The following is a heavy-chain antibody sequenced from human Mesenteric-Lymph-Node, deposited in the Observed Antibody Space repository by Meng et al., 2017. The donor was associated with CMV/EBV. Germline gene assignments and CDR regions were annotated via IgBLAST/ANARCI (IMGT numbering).Heavy chain of an antibody. D-gene: IGHD3-3*01. CDR2: ISAYNGNT. CDR3: ARNHQYYDFWSGYQPTYDYYGMDV. Sequence: ASVKVSCKASGYTFTSYGISWVRQAPGQGLEWMGWISAYNGNTNYAQKLQGRVTMTTDTSTSTAYMGLRSLRSDDTAVYYCARNHQYYDFWSGYQPTYDYYGMDVWGQGTTVTVS. CDR1: GYTFTSYG. J-gene: IGHJ6*02. V-gene: IGHV1-18*01.